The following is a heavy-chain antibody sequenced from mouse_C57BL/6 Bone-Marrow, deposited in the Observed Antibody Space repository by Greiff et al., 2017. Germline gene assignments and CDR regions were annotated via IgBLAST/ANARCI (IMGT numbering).Heavy chain of an antibody. CDR2: IWTGGGT. Sequence: VKLMESGPGLVAPSQSLSITCTVSGFSLTSYAISWVRQPPGKGLEWLGLIWTGGGTNYNSALKSRLGISKDNSESQVFLKMNSLQTDDTARYYCARRALGVGAMDYWGQGTSVTVSS. V-gene: IGHV2-9-1*01. CDR1: GFSLTSYA. J-gene: IGHJ4*01. D-gene: IGHD4-1*01. CDR3: ARRALGVGAMDY.